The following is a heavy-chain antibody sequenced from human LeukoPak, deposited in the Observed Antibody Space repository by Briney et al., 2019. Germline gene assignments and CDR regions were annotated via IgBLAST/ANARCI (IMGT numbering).Heavy chain of an antibody. V-gene: IGHV1-69*06. CDR1: GGTFSSYA. CDR3: ARCSSYGILTGYPKPPFDY. J-gene: IGHJ4*02. CDR2: IIPIFGTA. D-gene: IGHD3-9*01. Sequence: SVKVSCKASGGTFSSYAISWVRQAPGQGLEWMGGIIPIFGTANYAQKFQGRVTITADKSTSTAYMELSSLRSEDTAVYYCARCSSYGILTGYPKPPFDYWGQGTLVTVSS.